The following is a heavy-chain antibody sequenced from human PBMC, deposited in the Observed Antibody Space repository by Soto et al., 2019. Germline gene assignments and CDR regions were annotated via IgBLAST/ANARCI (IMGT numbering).Heavy chain of an antibody. Sequence: WKGGCDAIPRPGINWVRHAPGQGNEWMGWISSYNGDTNYAQTFQGRVTMTTDTSTSTAYMELRSLRYDDTAVYYCVFFELYGYHRYLHAFPTRRSSDL. J-gene: IGHJ2*01. D-gene: IGHD3-3*01. CDR1: CDAIPRPG. CDR3: VFFELYGYHRYLHAFPTRRSSDL. CDR2: ISSYNGDT. V-gene: IGHV1-18*01.